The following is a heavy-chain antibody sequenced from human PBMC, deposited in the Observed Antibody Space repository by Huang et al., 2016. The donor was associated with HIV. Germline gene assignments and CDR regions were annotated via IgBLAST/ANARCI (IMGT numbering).Heavy chain of an antibody. D-gene: IGHD2-2*03. J-gene: IGHJ4*02. CDR2: ISPYDGET. CDR3: ARTTTGSGSTWAYD. Sequence: QVQLVQSGPEVKKPGASVKLSCKASGYAFTRYTITWVRQAPGQGLEWMGWISPYDGETKYAQNIQGRVTMTTDTSTTTAYMDLRSLRSDDTAVYYCARTTTGSGSTWAYDWGQGTLVTISS. CDR1: GYAFTRYT. V-gene: IGHV1-18*01.